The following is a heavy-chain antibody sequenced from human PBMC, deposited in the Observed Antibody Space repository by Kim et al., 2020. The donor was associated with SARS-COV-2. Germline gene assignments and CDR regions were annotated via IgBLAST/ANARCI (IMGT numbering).Heavy chain of an antibody. V-gene: IGHV1-3*01. Sequence: ASVKVSCKASGYTFTSYAMHWVRQAPGQRLEWMGWINAGNGNTKYSQKFQGRVTITRDTSASTAYMELSSLRSEDTAVYYCARESDRRTTVESSYYYGMDVWGQGTTVTVSS. CDR3: ARESDRRTTVESSYYYGMDV. CDR2: INAGNGNT. CDR1: GYTFTSYA. J-gene: IGHJ6*02. D-gene: IGHD4-4*01.